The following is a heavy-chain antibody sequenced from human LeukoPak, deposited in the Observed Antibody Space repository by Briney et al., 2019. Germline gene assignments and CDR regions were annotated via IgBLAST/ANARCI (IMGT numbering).Heavy chain of an antibody. CDR2: IWYDGSNK. CDR3: ARDRTRDCSGGSCYRHYFDY. CDR1: GFTFSGYG. Sequence: PGGSLRLSCAVSGFTFSGYGMHWVRQAPGKGLEWVAVIWYDGSNKYYADSVRGRFTISRDNSKSTLYLLMNSLRAEDSAVYYCARDRTRDCSGGSCYRHYFDYWGQGTLVSVSS. V-gene: IGHV3-33*01. D-gene: IGHD2-15*01. J-gene: IGHJ4*02.